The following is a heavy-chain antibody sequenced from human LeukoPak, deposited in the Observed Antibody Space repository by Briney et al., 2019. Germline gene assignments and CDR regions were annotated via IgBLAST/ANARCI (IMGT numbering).Heavy chain of an antibody. J-gene: IGHJ4*02. D-gene: IGHD6-19*01. V-gene: IGHV3-30*03. CDR1: GFTFSSYG. CDR3: ASEGGSIAVVPLDY. Sequence: GRSLRLSCAASGFTFSSYGMHWVRQAPGKGLEWVAVISYDGSNKYYADSVKGRFTISRDNSKNTLYLQMNSLRAEDTAVYYCASEGGSIAVVPLDYWGQGTLVTVSS. CDR2: ISYDGSNK.